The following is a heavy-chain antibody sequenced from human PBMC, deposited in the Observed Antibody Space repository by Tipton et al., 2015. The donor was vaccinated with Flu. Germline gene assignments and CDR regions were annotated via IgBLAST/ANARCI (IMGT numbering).Heavy chain of an antibody. D-gene: IGHD2-21*02. CDR3: ARGTVVTFYGMDV. J-gene: IGHJ6*02. CDR2: IYSGGST. V-gene: IGHV3-53*01. Sequence: AVSGFTVSGNYMSWVRQAPGKGLEWVSVIYSGGSTYYADSVKGRFTISRDNSKNTLYLQMNSLRAEDTAVYYCARGTVVTFYGMDVWGQGTTVTVSS. CDR1: GFTVSGNY.